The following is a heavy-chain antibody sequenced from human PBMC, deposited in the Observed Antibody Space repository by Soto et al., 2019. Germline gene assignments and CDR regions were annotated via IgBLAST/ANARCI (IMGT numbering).Heavy chain of an antibody. CDR3: TRDLDTRGSAPISEF. D-gene: IGHD3-22*01. V-gene: IGHV3-7*03. CDR1: GFPFVADC. CDR2: INRAGDDR. J-gene: IGHJ4*02. Sequence: GVSLRLSCAGSGFPFVADCTSGVRQDPGNGLEWVANINRAGDDRYYVDSVKGRFTISRDNARNSLYLQMNSLRAEDTAVYYCTRDLDTRGSAPISEFWGQGTLVTVSA.